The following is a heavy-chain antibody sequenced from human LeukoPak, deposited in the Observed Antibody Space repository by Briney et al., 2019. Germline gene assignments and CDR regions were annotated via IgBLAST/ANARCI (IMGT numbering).Heavy chain of an antibody. CDR1: SGSDNRGGFY. CDR2: IFSNGGT. CDR3: ARGERHCFGSGPFDF. Sequence: SQTLSLTCSVSSGSDNRGGFYLSWIRQHPGKGLEWLGYIFSNGGTNYNPSLESRLSISGDSSKTQFSLRLTSVSAADTAVYYCARGERHCFGSGPFDFWGQGTLVTVSS. J-gene: IGHJ4*02. V-gene: IGHV4-31*03. D-gene: IGHD3-10*01.